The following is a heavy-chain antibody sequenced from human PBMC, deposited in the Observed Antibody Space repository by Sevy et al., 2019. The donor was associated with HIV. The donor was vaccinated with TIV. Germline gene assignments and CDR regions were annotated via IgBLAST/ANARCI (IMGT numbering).Heavy chain of an antibody. V-gene: IGHV1-69*13. CDR2: IIPIFGTA. J-gene: IGHJ5*02. CDR1: GGTFSSYA. CDR3: ARDPGRYSGSYPTTNWFDP. D-gene: IGHD1-26*01. Sequence: ASVKVSCKASGGTFSSYAISWVRQAPGQGLEWMGGIIPIFGTANYAQKFQGRVTITADESTSTAYMELSSLRSEETAVYYCARDPGRYSGSYPTTNWFDPWGQGTLVTVSS.